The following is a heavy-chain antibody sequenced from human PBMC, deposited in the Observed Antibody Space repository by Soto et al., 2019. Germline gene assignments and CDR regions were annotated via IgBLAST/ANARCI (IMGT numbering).Heavy chain of an antibody. CDR3: AKDLYSSSWCSVPYFDY. D-gene: IGHD6-13*01. J-gene: IGHJ4*02. V-gene: IGHV3-30*18. Sequence: PGGSLRLSCAASGFTFSSYGMHWVRQAPGKGLEWVAVISYDGSNKYYADSVKGRFTISRDNSKNTLYLQMNSLRAEDTAVYYCAKDLYSSSWCSVPYFDYWGQGTLVTVSS. CDR1: GFTFSSYG. CDR2: ISYDGSNK.